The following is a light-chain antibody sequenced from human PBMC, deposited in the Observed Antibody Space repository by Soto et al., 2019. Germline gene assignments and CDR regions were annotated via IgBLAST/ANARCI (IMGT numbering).Light chain of an antibody. CDR2: KAS. Sequence: DIQMTQSPSTLSASVGDRVTITCRASQSISSWLAWYQQKPGKAPKLLIYKASSLESGVPSRISGSDSGSGTEFTLIISSLQPDDFASYYCQQYNSYPWTFGQGTKVEIK. V-gene: IGKV1-5*03. J-gene: IGKJ1*01. CDR1: QSISSW. CDR3: QQYNSYPWT.